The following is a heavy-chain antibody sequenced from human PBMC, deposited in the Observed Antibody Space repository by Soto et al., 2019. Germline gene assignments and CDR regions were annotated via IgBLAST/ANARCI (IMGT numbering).Heavy chain of an antibody. V-gene: IGHV4-4*02. J-gene: IGHJ5*02. Sequence: QVQLQESGPGLVKPSGTLSLTCAVSGGSISSNNWWSWVRQPPGKGLEWIGEIYHSGSTNYNPSLKGRVTITVDKSNNQFSLKLSSVTAADTAFYYCARRRPAVFAPWGQGTLVTVSS. D-gene: IGHD4-4*01. CDR1: GGSISSNNW. CDR2: IYHSGST. CDR3: ARRRPAVFAP.